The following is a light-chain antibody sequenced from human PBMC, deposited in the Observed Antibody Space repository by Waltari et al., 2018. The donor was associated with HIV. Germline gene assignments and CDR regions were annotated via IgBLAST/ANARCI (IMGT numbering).Light chain of an antibody. CDR3: QHRNNWAV. CDR2: GAF. J-gene: IGKJ3*01. V-gene: IGKV3-11*01. CDR1: EIVSNY. Sequence: EIVLTQSPATLSLSPGERATLSCRASEIVSNYLAWYQQKPGQAPRLLIYGAFNRATGIPARCSASGSGTDFTLTISSLEPEDFAVYYCQHRNNWAVFGPGTKVDI.